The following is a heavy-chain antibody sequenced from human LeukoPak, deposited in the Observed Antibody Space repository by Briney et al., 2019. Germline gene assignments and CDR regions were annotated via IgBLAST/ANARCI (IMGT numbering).Heavy chain of an antibody. CDR2: IYHSGST. D-gene: IGHD1-14*01. V-gene: IGHV4-38-2*02. J-gene: IGHJ4*02. CDR1: GYSISSGYY. CDR3: ARERLGPVLFDY. Sequence: SETLSLTCTVSGYSISSGYYWGWIRQPPGKGLEWIGSIYHSGSTYYNPSLKSRVTISVDTSKNQFSLKLSSATAADTAVYYCARERLGPVLFDYWGQGTLVTVPS.